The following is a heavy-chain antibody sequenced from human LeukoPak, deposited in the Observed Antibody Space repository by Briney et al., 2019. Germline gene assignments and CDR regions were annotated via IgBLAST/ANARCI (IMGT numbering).Heavy chain of an antibody. J-gene: IGHJ4*02. CDR3: ARGGDGNNPFDQ. D-gene: IGHD5-24*01. Sequence: GGSLRLSCAASGFTFSSQSINWVRQAPGKGLEWVAYISRSSSNIYYADSVKGRFTISRDNAKNSLYLQMNSLRDEGTAVYYCARGGDGNNPFDQWGQGTLVTVSS. V-gene: IGHV3-48*02. CDR2: ISRSSSNI. CDR1: GFTFSSQS.